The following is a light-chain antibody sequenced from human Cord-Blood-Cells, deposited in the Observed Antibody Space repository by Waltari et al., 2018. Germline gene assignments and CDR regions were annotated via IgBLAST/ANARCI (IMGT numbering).Light chain of an antibody. CDR2: AAS. CDR3: QQYYSYPRG. J-gene: IGKJ3*01. Sequence: IRMTQSPSSFSASTGDRVTITCRASQGISSYLAWYQQKPGKAPKLLIYAASTLQSGVPSRFSGSGSGTDFTLPISCLQSEDFATYYCQQYYSYPRGFGPGTKVDIK. V-gene: IGKV1-8*01. CDR1: QGISSY.